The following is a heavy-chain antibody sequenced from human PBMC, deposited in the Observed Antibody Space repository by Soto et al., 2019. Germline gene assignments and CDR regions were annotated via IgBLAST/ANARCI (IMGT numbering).Heavy chain of an antibody. V-gene: IGHV1-45*02. CDR3: ASASLVPEVFDY. CDR1: GYTFTYHY. Sequence: ASVKVSCTASGYTFTYHYLHWVRQAPGQALEWMGWITPFNGNTNYAQKFQDRVTITRDRSMSTAYMELSSLRSEDTAMYYWASASLVPEVFDYWGQGTLVTVS. CDR2: ITPFNGNT. J-gene: IGHJ4*02. D-gene: IGHD2-8*02.